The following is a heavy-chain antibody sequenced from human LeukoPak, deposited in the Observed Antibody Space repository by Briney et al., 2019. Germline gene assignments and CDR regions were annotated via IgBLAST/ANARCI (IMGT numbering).Heavy chain of an antibody. Sequence: SETLSLTCTVSGYSINSGYYWGWLRQPPGQGLEWIGSIYHSGSTYYKSFFKNRVTISVDTSKNQFSLKLSSVTAADTAVYYCARNIAVAGRGDYMDVWGKGTTVTISS. CDR1: GYSINSGYY. CDR3: ARNIAVAGRGDYMDV. V-gene: IGHV4-38-2*02. CDR2: IYHSGST. J-gene: IGHJ6*03. D-gene: IGHD6-19*01.